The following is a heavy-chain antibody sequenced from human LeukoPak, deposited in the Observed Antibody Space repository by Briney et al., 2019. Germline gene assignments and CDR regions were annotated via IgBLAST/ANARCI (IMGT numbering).Heavy chain of an antibody. CDR1: GFTGRSNY. V-gene: IGHV3-66*02. D-gene: IGHD2-2*01. CDR2: LYGGGST. Sequence: GGSLRLSCAASGFTGRSNYMTWVRQAPGKGLEWVSVLYGGGSTYYADSVKGRFTISRDNSKNTLYLQMNSLRAEDTAVYYCAGLCGSISCPEVVGHWGQGTLVTVSS. CDR3: AGLCGSISCPEVVGH. J-gene: IGHJ4*02.